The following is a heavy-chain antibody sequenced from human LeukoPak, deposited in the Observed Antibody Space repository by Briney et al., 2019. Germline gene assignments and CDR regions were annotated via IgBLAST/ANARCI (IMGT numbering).Heavy chain of an antibody. CDR3: AKDRLEMATPDY. J-gene: IGHJ4*02. D-gene: IGHD5-24*01. CDR1: GFTFSSYG. Sequence: GGSLRLSSAASGFTFSSYGMHWVRQAPGKGLEWVAVISYDGSDKYYADSVKGRFTISRDNSKNTLYLQMNSLRAEDTAVYYCAKDRLEMATPDYWGQGTLVTVSS. V-gene: IGHV3-30*18. CDR2: ISYDGSDK.